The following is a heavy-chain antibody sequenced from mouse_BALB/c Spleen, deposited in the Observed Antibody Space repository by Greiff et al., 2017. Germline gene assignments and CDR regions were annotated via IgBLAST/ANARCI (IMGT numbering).Heavy chain of an antibody. J-gene: IGHJ2*01. Sequence: EVQRVESGPGLVKPSQSLSLTCTVTGYSITSDYAWNWIRQFPGNKLEWMGYISYSGSTSYNPSLKSRISITRDTSKNQFFLQLNSVTTEDTATYYCARGNYYGSRYFDYWGQGTTLTVSS. D-gene: IGHD1-1*01. V-gene: IGHV3-2*02. CDR3: ARGNYYGSRYFDY. CDR2: ISYSGST. CDR1: GYSITSDYA.